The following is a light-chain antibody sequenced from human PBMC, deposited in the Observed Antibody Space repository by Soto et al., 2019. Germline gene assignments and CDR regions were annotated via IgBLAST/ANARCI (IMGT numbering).Light chain of an antibody. CDR3: QQYDNWLRT. CDR2: GAS. V-gene: IGKV3-15*01. J-gene: IGKJ1*01. Sequence: EIVMTQSPATLSVSPGERATLSCRASQSVGSNLAWYQQKPGQAPRLLIYGASTRATGLPARFSGSWSGTEFTLIISSLQSEDFAVYYCQQYDNWLRTFGQGTKVEIK. CDR1: QSVGSN.